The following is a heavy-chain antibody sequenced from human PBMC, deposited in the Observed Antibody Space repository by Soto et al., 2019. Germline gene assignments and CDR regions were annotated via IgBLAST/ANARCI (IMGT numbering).Heavy chain of an antibody. J-gene: IGHJ4*02. V-gene: IGHV1-69*01. CDR3: ARENGVAVATILYYFDY. CDR2: IIPVFGTT. Sequence: QVHLVQSGAEVKKAGSSVKVSCKAPGGTFKNNGISWVRQAPGQGLEWMGGIIPVFGTTNYAQKFQGRLTITADDFTSTVYMELSRLRYEDTAVYYCARENGVAVATILYYFDYWSPGTLVTVSS. CDR1: GGTFKNNG. D-gene: IGHD5-12*01.